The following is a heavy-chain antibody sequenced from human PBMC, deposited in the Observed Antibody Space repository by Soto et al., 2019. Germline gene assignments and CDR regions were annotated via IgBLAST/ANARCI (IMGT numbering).Heavy chain of an antibody. Sequence: GGSLRLSCAASGFTFSSYGMHWVRQAPGKGLEWVAVISYDGSNKYYADSVKGRFTISRDNSKNTLYLQMNSLRSEDTAVYYCARLYCSGGSCYYHRAFDIWGQGTMVTVSS. J-gene: IGHJ3*02. V-gene: IGHV3-30*03. CDR2: ISYDGSNK. CDR1: GFTFSSYG. D-gene: IGHD2-15*01. CDR3: ARLYCSGGSCYYHRAFDI.